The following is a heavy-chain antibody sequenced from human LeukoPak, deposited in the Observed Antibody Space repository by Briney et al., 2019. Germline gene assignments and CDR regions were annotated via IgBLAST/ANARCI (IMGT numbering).Heavy chain of an antibody. V-gene: IGHV4-4*07. CDR2: IYTSGST. Sequence: SETLSLSGTASGGSLSSYYWSWIRQPAGKGPEWIGRIYTSGSTNYNPSLKSRVTMSVDTSKNQFSLNLSSVTAADTAVYYCARGGKGKFDYWGQGTLVTVSS. CDR1: GGSLSSYY. CDR3: ARGGKGKFDY. D-gene: IGHD3-10*01. J-gene: IGHJ4*02.